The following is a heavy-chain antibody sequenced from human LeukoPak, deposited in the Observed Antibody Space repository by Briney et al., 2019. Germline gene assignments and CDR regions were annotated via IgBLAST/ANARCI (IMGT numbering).Heavy chain of an antibody. CDR3: VRVDWGSFAFDI. J-gene: IGHJ3*02. V-gene: IGHV3-33*01. CDR2: IWYDGSNK. CDR1: GFTFSSYG. D-gene: IGHD7-27*01. Sequence: QPGGSLRLSCAASGFTFSSYGMHWVRQAPGKGLEWVAVIWYDGSNKYYADSVKGRFTISRDNSKNTLYLQMNSLRAEDTAVYYCVRVDWGSFAFDIWGHGTMVTVSS.